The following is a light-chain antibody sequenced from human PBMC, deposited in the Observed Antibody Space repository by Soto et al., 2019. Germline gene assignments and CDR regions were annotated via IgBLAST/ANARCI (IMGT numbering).Light chain of an antibody. Sequence: QSALTLPPSPSGSPGQSVTISRPGTNNDAGFYNYIPCYQQHPDKPPQRMIYEVNQRPSGVPARFSGSKSGNTASLTVSGLQTDDDADYYCTSYAGYSSPVVFGGGTKVTV. CDR1: NNDAGFYNY. CDR2: EVN. V-gene: IGLV2-8*01. J-gene: IGLJ3*02. CDR3: TSYAGYSSPVV.